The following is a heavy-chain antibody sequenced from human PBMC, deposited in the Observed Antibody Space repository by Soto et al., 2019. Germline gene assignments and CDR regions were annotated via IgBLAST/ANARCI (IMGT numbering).Heavy chain of an antibody. CDR3: AKGVLEEEVDFLSAGGYLDV. V-gene: IGHV3-11*01. Sequence: QVQLVESGGGLVKPGGSLRLSCAASGFTFSDYYMSWMRQAPGKGLEWVSYISRSGDSEYFADSVKGRFTISRDNAQNYLNLQMSSRRESDTAVYFCAKGVLEEEVDFLSAGGYLDVWGKGTTVTVSS. CDR2: ISRSGDSE. CDR1: GFTFSDYY. D-gene: IGHD3-3*01. J-gene: IGHJ6*04.